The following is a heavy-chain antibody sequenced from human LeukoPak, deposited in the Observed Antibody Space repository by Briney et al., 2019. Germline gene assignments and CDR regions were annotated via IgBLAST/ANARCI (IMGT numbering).Heavy chain of an antibody. Sequence: GGSLRLSCAASGFTFSSYAMSWVRQARGKGREWVSAISGSGGSAYYADSVKGRFTISRDNSKNTLYLQMNSLRAEDTAVYYCARDRDYGDYLFDYWGQGTLVTVSS. V-gene: IGHV3-23*01. CDR1: GFTFSSYA. J-gene: IGHJ4*02. CDR2: ISGSGGSA. D-gene: IGHD4-17*01. CDR3: ARDRDYGDYLFDY.